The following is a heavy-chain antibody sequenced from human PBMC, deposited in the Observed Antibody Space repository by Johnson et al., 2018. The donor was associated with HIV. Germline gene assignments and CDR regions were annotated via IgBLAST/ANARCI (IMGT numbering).Heavy chain of an antibody. V-gene: IGHV3-30-3*01. Sequence: QVQLVESGGGVVQPGRSLRLSCAASGFTFSSYAMHWVRQAPGKGREWVAVISYDGSNTYYADSVKGRFTRSRDNSKNTLYLQMNSLRAEDTAVYYCARGPWAFDIWGQGTMVTVSS. J-gene: IGHJ3*02. CDR3: ARGPWAFDI. CDR2: ISYDGSNT. CDR1: GFTFSSYA.